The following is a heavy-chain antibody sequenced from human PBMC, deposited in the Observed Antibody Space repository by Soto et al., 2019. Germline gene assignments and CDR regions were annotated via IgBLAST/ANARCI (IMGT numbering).Heavy chain of an antibody. V-gene: IGHV3-64D*08. CDR1: GFSFSSFP. J-gene: IGHJ4*02. CDR2: IGSQGGPT. CDR3: VPHRQFFYFEY. Sequence: PGGSLRLSCSASGFSFSSFPMHWVRQAPGKGLEYVSAIGSQGGPTYYAESVEGRFTTSRDNSKNTLYLQMNSLRAEDSAVYYCVPHRQFFYFEYWGQGTLVTVSS.